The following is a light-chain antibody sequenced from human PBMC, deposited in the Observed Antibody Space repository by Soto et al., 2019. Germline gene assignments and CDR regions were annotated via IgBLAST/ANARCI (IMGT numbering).Light chain of an antibody. CDR2: AAS. Sequence: DIQMTQSPSSLSASVGDRISITCRASQSIRNYLNWYQLKPGKAPKLLIYAASSLQSGVPPRVSGSRSWTDYTLTISSLQPDDFATYFCEQSFTTPWTCGQGTKLEIK. CDR3: EQSFTTPWT. CDR1: QSIRNY. J-gene: IGKJ1*01. V-gene: IGKV1-39*01.